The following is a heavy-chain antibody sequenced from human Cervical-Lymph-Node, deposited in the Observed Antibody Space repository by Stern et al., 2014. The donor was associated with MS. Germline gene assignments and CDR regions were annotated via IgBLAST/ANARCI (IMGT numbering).Heavy chain of an antibody. Sequence: ESGPALVKPTQILTLTCTFSGFSLSTSGLGVGWIRQPPGEALEWLAYIYWDDQKRYSPSLKSRLTITKDTSKNQVVLTLTNVDPVDTATYYCAHRTAGPFDYWGQGTLVTVSS. CDR1: GFSLSTSGLG. CDR2: IYWDDQK. CDR3: AHRTAGPFDY. V-gene: IGHV2-5*02. J-gene: IGHJ4*02.